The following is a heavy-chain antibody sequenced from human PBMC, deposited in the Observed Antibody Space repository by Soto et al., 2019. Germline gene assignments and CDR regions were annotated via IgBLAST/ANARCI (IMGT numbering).Heavy chain of an antibody. V-gene: IGHV1-3*01. Sequence: ASVKVSCKASGYTFTSYAMHWVRQAPGQRLEWMGWINAGNGNTKYSQKFQGRVTITRDTSATTAYMELSSLRSGDTAVYYCATVVTIRFPGVQYYFDYWGPGTLVTLSS. CDR1: GYTFTSYA. J-gene: IGHJ4*02. CDR2: INAGNGNT. CDR3: ATVVTIRFPGVQYYFDY. D-gene: IGHD1-26*01.